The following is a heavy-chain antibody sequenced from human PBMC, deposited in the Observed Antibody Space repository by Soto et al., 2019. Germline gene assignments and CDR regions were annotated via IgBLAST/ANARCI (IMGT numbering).Heavy chain of an antibody. D-gene: IGHD1-26*01. Sequence: GGSLRLSCAASGFTFSDYAMSWVRQAPGKGLEWVSYITSSSSTIYYADSVKGRFTISRDNAKNSLYLQMNRLRDEDTAVYYCTRALSGRYSPDYWGQGTLVTVSS. CDR2: ITSSSSTI. J-gene: IGHJ4*01. V-gene: IGHV3-48*02. CDR1: GFTFSDYA. CDR3: TRALSGRYSPDY.